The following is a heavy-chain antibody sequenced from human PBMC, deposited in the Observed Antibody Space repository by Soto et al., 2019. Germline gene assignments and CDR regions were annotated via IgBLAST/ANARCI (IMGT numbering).Heavy chain of an antibody. D-gene: IGHD2-15*01. J-gene: IGHJ6*02. CDR2: INNSSSVI. V-gene: IGHV3-48*02. Sequence: PGGSLRLSCAASGLSFSIYSMNWVRQAPGKGLEWISYINNSSSVIHYADSVRGRFTISRDNAKNSVDLQMHSLRDEDTAVYYCARDCSGGGCYPSGMDVWGQGTTVTVSS. CDR3: ARDCSGGGCYPSGMDV. CDR1: GLSFSIYS.